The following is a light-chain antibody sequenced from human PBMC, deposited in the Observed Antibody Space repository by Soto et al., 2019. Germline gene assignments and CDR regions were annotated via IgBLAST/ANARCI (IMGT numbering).Light chain of an antibody. CDR1: QGIRHY. Sequence: AIQMTQSPSSLSASVGDRVTITCRASQGIRHYLGWYQQKPGKAPKLLIYAASSLQSVVPSRFSGSGSGTDFTRTISSLQPEDFATYYCLQDYDYPHTFGGGTKVEFK. CDR2: AAS. J-gene: IGKJ4*01. V-gene: IGKV1-6*01. CDR3: LQDYDYPHT.